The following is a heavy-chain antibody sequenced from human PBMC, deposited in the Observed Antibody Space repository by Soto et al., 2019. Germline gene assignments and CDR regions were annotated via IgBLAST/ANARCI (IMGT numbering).Heavy chain of an antibody. CDR3: ANGSHERFYYYGMDV. V-gene: IGHV3-30*18. Sequence: PGGSLRLSCAASGFTFSSYGMHWVRQAPGKGLEWVAVISYDRSNKYYADSVKGRFTISRDNSKNTLYLQMNSLRPEDTAVYYSANGSHERFYYYGMDVWGQGTTVTVSS. CDR2: ISYDRSNK. J-gene: IGHJ6*02. CDR1: GFTFSSYG.